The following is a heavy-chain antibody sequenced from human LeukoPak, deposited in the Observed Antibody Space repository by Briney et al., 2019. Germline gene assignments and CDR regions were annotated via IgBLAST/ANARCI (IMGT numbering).Heavy chain of an antibody. CDR3: ARDWLDGGSSWTYDGMDV. D-gene: IGHD4-23*01. J-gene: IGHJ6*02. CDR2: ISYDGSNK. CDR1: GFTFSSYG. V-gene: IGHV3-30*03. Sequence: GRALRLSCAASGFTFSSYGMHWVREAPGKGLEWVADISYDGSNKYYADSVKGRFTISRDNSKNTLYLQMNSLRAEDTAVYYCARDWLDGGSSWTYDGMDVWGQGTTVTVSS.